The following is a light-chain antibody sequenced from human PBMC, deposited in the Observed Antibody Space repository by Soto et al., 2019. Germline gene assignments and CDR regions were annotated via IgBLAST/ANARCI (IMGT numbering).Light chain of an antibody. CDR2: EVN. Sequence: QSALTQPASVSGSPGQSITFSCTGTSIDIGVYNYVSWYQQHPGKAPKLMIYEVNNRPSGVSNRFSGSKSGNTASLTISGLQAEDEADYYCSSYTTSNTYVFGTGTKVTVL. V-gene: IGLV2-14*01. CDR3: SSYTTSNTYV. CDR1: SIDIGVYNY. J-gene: IGLJ1*01.